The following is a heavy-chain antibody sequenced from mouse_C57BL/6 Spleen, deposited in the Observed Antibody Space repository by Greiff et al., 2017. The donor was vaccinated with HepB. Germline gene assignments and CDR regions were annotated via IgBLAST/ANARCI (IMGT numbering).Heavy chain of an antibody. CDR2: INPSNGGT. CDR1: GYTFTSYW. Sequence: QVQLQQPGTELVKPGASVKLSCKASGYTFTSYWMHWVKQRPGQGLEWIGNINPSNGGTNYNEKFKSKATLTVDKSSSTAYMQLSSLTSEDTAVYYCARILTGTGENYFDYWGQGTTLTVSS. J-gene: IGHJ2*01. D-gene: IGHD4-1*01. CDR3: ARILTGTGENYFDY. V-gene: IGHV1-53*01.